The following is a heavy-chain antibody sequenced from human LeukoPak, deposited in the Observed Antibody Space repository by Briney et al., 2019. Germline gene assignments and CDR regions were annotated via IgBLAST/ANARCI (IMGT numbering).Heavy chain of an antibody. CDR2: INPSGGST. CDR1: GYTFTSYY. D-gene: IGHD3-9*01. Sequence: ASVKVSCKASGYTFTSYYMHWVRQAPGQGLEWMGIINPSGGSTSYAQKFQGRVTMTRDTSISTAYMELSRLRSDDTAVYYCARDLGVSDILTGYHEANWFDPWGQGTLVTVSS. J-gene: IGHJ5*02. V-gene: IGHV1-46*01. CDR3: ARDLGVSDILTGYHEANWFDP.